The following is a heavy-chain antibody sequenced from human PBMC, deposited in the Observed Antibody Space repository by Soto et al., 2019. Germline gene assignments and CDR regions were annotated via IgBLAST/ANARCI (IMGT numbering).Heavy chain of an antibody. CDR3: ARVNKLLRGGSIRSEDYYYGMDV. J-gene: IGHJ6*02. V-gene: IGHV3-21*01. CDR1: GFTFSSYS. Sequence: EVQLVESGGGLVKPGGSLRLSCAASGFTFSSYSMNWVRQAPGKGLEWVSSISSSSSYIYYADSVKGRFTISRDNAKNSLYLKMNSLRAEDTAVYYCARVNKLLRGGSIRSEDYYYGMDVWGQGTTVTVSS. D-gene: IGHD2-15*01. CDR2: ISSSSSYI.